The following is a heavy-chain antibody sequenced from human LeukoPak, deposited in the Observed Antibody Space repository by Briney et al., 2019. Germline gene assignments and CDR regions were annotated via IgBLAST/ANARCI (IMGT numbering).Heavy chain of an antibody. V-gene: IGHV3-30*04. J-gene: IGHJ6*03. CDR1: GLTFSSYA. CDR3: ARDSLPEQPSGYYYYYMDV. Sequence: GGSLRLTCAASGLTFSSYAMYWVRQAPDKGLEWVAVISYDGSNKYYADSVKGRFTISRDNSKNTLYLQMNSLRAEDTAVYYCARDSLPEQPSGYYYYYMDVWGKGTTVTVSS. CDR2: ISYDGSNK. D-gene: IGHD1/OR15-1a*01.